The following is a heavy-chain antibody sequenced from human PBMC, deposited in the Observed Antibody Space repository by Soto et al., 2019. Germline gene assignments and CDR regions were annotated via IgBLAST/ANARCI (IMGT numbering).Heavy chain of an antibody. CDR3: ARVWGYYFDY. Sequence: QVQLQESGPGLVKPSETLSLTCTVSGGSISSYYWSWIRQPPGKGLEWIGYIYNSGSTNYNPSLTSRVTISVDTSKNQYSLKLSSVTAADTAVYYCARVWGYYFDYWGQGTLVTVSS. D-gene: IGHD2-21*01. CDR2: IYNSGST. J-gene: IGHJ4*02. V-gene: IGHV4-59*01. CDR1: GGSISSYY.